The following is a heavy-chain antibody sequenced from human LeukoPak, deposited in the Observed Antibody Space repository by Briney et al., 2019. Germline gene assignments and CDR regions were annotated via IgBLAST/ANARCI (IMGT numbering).Heavy chain of an antibody. D-gene: IGHD3-9*01. J-gene: IGHJ4*02. V-gene: IGHV3-74*01. Sequence: GGSLRLSCAASGFTFSTYWMHWVRQAPGKGLVWVARSNSDGSATIYADSVKGRFVISRDNAKNTLYLQMSSLRAEDTAMYYCAREWRGFEDYWGRGTLVTVSS. CDR2: SNSDGSAT. CDR3: AREWRGFEDY. CDR1: GFTFSTYW.